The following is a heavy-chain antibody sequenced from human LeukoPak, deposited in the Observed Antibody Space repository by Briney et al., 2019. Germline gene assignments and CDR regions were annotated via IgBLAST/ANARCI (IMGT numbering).Heavy chain of an antibody. CDR1: GFTFSSHS. Sequence: GGSLRLSCAASGFTFSSHSINWVRQAPGKGLEWVSSISGDSTYIYYADSVRVRFTISRDNAKNSMYLQMTSQRAEDTAMYYCARGPGIAVAPLQHWGQGTLVTVSS. D-gene: IGHD6-19*01. V-gene: IGHV3-21*01. J-gene: IGHJ1*01. CDR2: ISGDSTYI. CDR3: ARGPGIAVAPLQH.